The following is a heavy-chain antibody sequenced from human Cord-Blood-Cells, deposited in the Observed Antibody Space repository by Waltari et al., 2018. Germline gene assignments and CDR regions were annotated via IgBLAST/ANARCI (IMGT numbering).Heavy chain of an antibody. CDR3: ARDGLREYWYFDL. CDR1: SGSISSGGYS. V-gene: IGHV4-30-2*01. Sequence: QLQLQESGSGLVKPSQTLSLTCAVSSGSISSGGYSWSWTRQPPGKGLEWIGYIYHRGSTYCSPSLKSRVTISVDRSKNQFSLKLSAVTAADTAVYYCARDGLREYWYFDLWGRGTLVTVSS. CDR2: IYHRGST. J-gene: IGHJ2*01. D-gene: IGHD5-12*01.